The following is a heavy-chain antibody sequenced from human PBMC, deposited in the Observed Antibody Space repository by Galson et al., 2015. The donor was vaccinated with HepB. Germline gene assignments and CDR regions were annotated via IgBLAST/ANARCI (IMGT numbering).Heavy chain of an antibody. J-gene: IGHJ3*02. D-gene: IGHD4-23*01. CDR1: GFTFSSYW. Sequence: SLRLSCAASGFTFSSYWMSWVRQAPGKGLGWVANIKQDGSEKYYVDSVMGRFTISRDNAKNSLYLQMNSLRAEDTAVYYCARVGNVWAGGAFDIWGQGTMVTVSS. V-gene: IGHV3-7*03. CDR2: IKQDGSEK. CDR3: ARVGNVWAGGAFDI.